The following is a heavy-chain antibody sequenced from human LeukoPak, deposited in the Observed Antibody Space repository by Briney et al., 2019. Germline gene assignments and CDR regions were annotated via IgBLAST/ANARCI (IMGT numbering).Heavy chain of an antibody. CDR2: IYYSGST. CDR3: ARDYYDSSGYYYYYYGMDV. Sequence: SETLTLTCTVSGGSISSYYWSWIRQPPGKGLEWIGHIYYSGSTNYNPSLKSRVTISVDTSKNQFSLKLSSVTAADTAVYYCARDYYDSSGYYYYYYGMDVWGQGTTVTVSS. CDR1: GGSISSYY. V-gene: IGHV4-59*12. D-gene: IGHD3-22*01. J-gene: IGHJ6*02.